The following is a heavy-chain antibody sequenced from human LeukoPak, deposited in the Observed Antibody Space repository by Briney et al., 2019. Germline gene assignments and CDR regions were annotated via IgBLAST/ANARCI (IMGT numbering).Heavy chain of an antibody. CDR2: INPSGGST. J-gene: IGHJ4*02. V-gene: IGHV1-46*01. CDR3: ARDTRWLPGAY. D-gene: IGHD5-24*01. Sequence: ASVTVSCKASGYTFTSYYMHWVRQAPGQGLEWMGIINPSGGSTSYAQKFQGRVTMTRDTSTSTVYMELSSLRSEDTAVYYCARDTRWLPGAYWGQGTLVTVSS. CDR1: GYTFTSYY.